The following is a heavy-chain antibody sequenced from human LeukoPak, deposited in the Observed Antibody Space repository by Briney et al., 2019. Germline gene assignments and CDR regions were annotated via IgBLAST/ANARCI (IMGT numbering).Heavy chain of an antibody. Sequence: GGSLRLSCAASGFTFSNSAMSWVRQAPGKGLEWVSAISSSGGSTYYADSVKGRFTISRDNSKNTLYLQMNSLRDEDTAVYYCATARYFWGQGTPVTDSS. CDR3: ATARYF. CDR1: GFTFSNSA. J-gene: IGHJ4*02. CDR2: ISSSGGST. V-gene: IGHV3-23*01.